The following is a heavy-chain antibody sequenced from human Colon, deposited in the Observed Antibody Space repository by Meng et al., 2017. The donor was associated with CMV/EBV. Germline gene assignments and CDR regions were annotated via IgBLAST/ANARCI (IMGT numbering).Heavy chain of an antibody. Sequence: VQRVHRVGEVRMAGSSVAVAFNTSGYTVTSYGISWVRQGPGQGLEWMAYISPYKGDTSYAQRFQGRVALTTDTSTSTVYMELGSLTSDDTAMYYCARELARGGYWGQGTLVTVSS. CDR3: ARELARGGY. V-gene: IGHV1-18*01. J-gene: IGHJ4*02. CDR2: ISPYKGDT. CDR1: GYTVTSYG.